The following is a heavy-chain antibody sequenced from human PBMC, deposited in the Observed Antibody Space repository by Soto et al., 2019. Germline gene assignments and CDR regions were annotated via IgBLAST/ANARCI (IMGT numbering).Heavy chain of an antibody. CDR2: INHSGST. CDR1: GGSFSGYY. V-gene: IGHV4-34*01. CDR3: ARVQYYGSGSHPRDFDY. J-gene: IGHJ4*02. D-gene: IGHD3-10*01. Sequence: PSETLSLTCAVYGGSFSGYYWSWIRQPPGKGLEWIGEINHSGSTNYNPSFKSRVTISVDTSKNQFSLKLSSVTAADTAVYYCARVQYYGSGSHPRDFDYWGQGTLVTVSS.